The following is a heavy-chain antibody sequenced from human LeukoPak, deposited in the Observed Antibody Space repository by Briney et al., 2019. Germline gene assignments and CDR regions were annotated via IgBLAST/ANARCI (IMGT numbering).Heavy chain of an antibody. D-gene: IGHD2-2*01. CDR1: GFTLSTYA. J-gene: IGHJ5*02. V-gene: IGHV3-23*01. Sequence: GGSLRLSCAASGFTLSTYAMSWVRQAPGKGLEWVSTISGSGASTYYADSVKGRFTISRDNSKNTLYLQMNSLRAEDTAVYYCARSRGYCSSTSCYGNWFDPWGQGTLVTVSS. CDR3: ARSRGYCSSTSCYGNWFDP. CDR2: ISGSGAST.